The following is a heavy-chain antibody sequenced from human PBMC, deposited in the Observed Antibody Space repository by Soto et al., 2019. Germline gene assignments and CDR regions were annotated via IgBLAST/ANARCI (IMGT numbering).Heavy chain of an antibody. CDR2: IYPGDSDT. Sequence: GESLKISCKGSGYSFTSYWIGWVRQMPGKGLEWMGIIYPGDSDTRYSPSFQGQVTISADKSISTAYLQWSSLKASDTAMYYCARQRGSGYECSGGSCYKWSFDYWGQGTLVTVSS. D-gene: IGHD2-15*01. CDR1: GYSFTSYW. J-gene: IGHJ4*02. CDR3: ARQRGSGYECSGGSCYKWSFDY. V-gene: IGHV5-51*01.